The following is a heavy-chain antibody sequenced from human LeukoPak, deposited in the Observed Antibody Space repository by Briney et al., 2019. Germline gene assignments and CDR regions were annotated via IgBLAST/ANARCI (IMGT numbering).Heavy chain of an antibody. CDR3: AKGSSSWYVGRNDY. D-gene: IGHD6-13*01. V-gene: IGHV3-23*01. Sequence: GGSLRPSCAAYGFTFSSYAMSWVRQAPGKGLEWVTAISGSGGSTYYADSVKGRFTISRDNSKNTLYLQMNSLRAEDTAVYYCAKGSSSWYVGRNDYWGQGTLVTVSS. J-gene: IGHJ4*02. CDR2: ISGSGGST. CDR1: GFTFSSYA.